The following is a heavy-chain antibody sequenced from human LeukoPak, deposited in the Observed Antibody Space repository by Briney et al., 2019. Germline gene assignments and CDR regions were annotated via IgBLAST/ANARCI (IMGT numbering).Heavy chain of an antibody. CDR2: IDTSGGT. Sequence: SETLSLTCTVSGGSISGYYWSWIRLSAGKGLEWIGRIDTSGGTTYNPSLNSRLIMSVDTSKNHFSLRLTSVTAADTAVYYCVRDGGTRGYCTGRACNSFDPWGQGTTVTVSS. CDR3: VRDGGTRGYCTGRACNSFDP. D-gene: IGHD2-8*02. J-gene: IGHJ5*02. CDR1: GGSISGYY. V-gene: IGHV4-4*07.